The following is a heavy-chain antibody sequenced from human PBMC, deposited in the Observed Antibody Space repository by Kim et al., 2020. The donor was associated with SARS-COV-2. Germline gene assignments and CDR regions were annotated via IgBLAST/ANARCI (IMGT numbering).Heavy chain of an antibody. D-gene: IGHD4-17*01. V-gene: IGHV1-18*04. CDR2: ISARDGNK. Sequence: ASVKVSCKACGYMFTSYGFSWVRQAPGQGLEWLGWISARDGNKKYGQKVQGRVIMTTDTSTNTAYMELWSLRSDDTAMYYCARGAYGDVSFDYWGQGTLV. CDR1: GYMFTSYG. J-gene: IGHJ4*02. CDR3: ARGAYGDVSFDY.